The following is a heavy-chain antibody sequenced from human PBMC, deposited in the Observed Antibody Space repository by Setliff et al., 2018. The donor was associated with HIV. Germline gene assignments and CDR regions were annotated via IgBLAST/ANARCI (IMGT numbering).Heavy chain of an antibody. D-gene: IGHD2-15*01. CDR1: FSDYY. J-gene: IGHJ4*02. CDR2: INHSGST. V-gene: IGHV4-34*01. Sequence: FSDYYMSWIRQAPGKGLEWIGQINHSGSTNYNPSLKSRVTMSVDRSKNQFSLKLSSVTAADTAVYYCARLLVAGMLFDYWGQGTLVTVSS. CDR3: ARLLVAGMLFDY.